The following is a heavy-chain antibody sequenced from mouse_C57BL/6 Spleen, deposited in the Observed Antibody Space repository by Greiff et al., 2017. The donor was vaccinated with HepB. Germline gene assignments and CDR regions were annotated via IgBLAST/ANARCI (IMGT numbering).Heavy chain of an antibody. J-gene: IGHJ4*01. CDR2: INPNNGGT. CDR3: ARWNYYGSSDAMDY. Sequence: EVQLQQSGPELVKPGASVKISCKASGYTFTDYYMNWVKQSHGKSLEWIGDINPNNGGTSYNQKFKGKATLTVDKSSSTAYMELRSLTSEDSAVYYCARWNYYGSSDAMDYWGQGPSVTVSS. V-gene: IGHV1-26*01. CDR1: GYTFTDYY. D-gene: IGHD1-1*01.